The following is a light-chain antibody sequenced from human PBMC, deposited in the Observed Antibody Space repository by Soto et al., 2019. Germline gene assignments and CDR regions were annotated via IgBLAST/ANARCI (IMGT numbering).Light chain of an antibody. CDR2: DVT. J-gene: IGLJ2*01. Sequence: QSALTQPASVSGSPGQSITISCTGTSSDVGRYKLVSWYQQHPGKAPKLMIYDVTNRPSGVSNRFPGSKSGNTASLTISGLQAEDEADYYCSSYTTSTTLIFGGGTKVTVL. V-gene: IGLV2-14*03. CDR3: SSYTTSTTLI. CDR1: SSDVGRYKL.